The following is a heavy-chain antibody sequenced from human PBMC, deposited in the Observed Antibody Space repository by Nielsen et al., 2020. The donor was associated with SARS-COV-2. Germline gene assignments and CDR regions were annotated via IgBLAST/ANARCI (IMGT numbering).Heavy chain of an antibody. V-gene: IGHV3-11*06. Sequence: GESLKISCAASGFTFSDHYMSWIRQAPGKGLEWVSYISTTPSYTNYADSVRGRFTISRDNAKNSLYLQMDSLTTEDTAVYYCAKAHPVCDGDCSSIYYFYGMDVWGQGTTVTVSS. D-gene: IGHD2-21*02. CDR2: ISTTPSYT. CDR3: AKAHPVCDGDCSSIYYFYGMDV. CDR1: GFTFSDHY. J-gene: IGHJ6*02.